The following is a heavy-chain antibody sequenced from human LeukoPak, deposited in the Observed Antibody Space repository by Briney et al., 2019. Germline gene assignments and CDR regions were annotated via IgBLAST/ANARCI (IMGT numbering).Heavy chain of an antibody. CDR1: GFTFSSYG. D-gene: IGHD6-13*01. Sequence: GGSLRLSCATSGFTFSSYGMHWVRQAPGKGLEWVAFIRYDGSNKYYADSVKGRFTISRDNSKNTLYLQMNSLRAEDTAVYYCANVHRPGNRYSSSSDDAFDIWGQGTMVTVSS. CDR3: ANVHRPGNRYSSSSDDAFDI. CDR2: IRYDGSNK. V-gene: IGHV3-30*02. J-gene: IGHJ3*02.